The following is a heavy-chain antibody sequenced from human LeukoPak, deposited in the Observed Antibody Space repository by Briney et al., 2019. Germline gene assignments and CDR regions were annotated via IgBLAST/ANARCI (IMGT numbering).Heavy chain of an antibody. CDR1: GFSVSTCF. D-gene: IGHD1-26*01. CDR3: ARDRGIYSGSYLFDY. J-gene: IGHJ4*02. Sequence: GGSLRLSCAASGFSVSTCFMSWVRQAPGKGLEWVSSISSSSSYIYYADSVKGRFTISRDNVKNSLYLQMNSLRAEDMAVYYCARDRGIYSGSYLFDYWGQGTLVTVSS. V-gene: IGHV3-21*01. CDR2: ISSSSSYI.